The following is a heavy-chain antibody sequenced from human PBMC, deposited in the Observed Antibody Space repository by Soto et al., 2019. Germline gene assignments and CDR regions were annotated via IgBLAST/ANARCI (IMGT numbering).Heavy chain of an antibody. CDR1: GYTFTSYG. V-gene: IGHV1-18*01. CDR3: AREDPGYGDYFIDY. CDR2: ISAYNGNT. Sequence: ASVKVSCKASGYTFTSYGISWVRQAPGQGLEWMGWISAYNGNTNYAQKLQGRVTMTTDTSTSTAYMELRSLRSDDTAVYYCAREDPGYGDYFIDYWGQGTLVTVSS. J-gene: IGHJ4*02. D-gene: IGHD4-17*01.